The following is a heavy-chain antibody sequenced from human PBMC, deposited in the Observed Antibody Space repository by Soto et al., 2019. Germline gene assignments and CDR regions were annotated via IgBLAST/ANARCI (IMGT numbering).Heavy chain of an antibody. CDR2: INQDGSEK. D-gene: IGHD1-26*01. CDR1: ESTVSRDW. Sequence: EVHLVESGGGLVQTGGSLRLSCAIFESTVSRDWMNWVRQAPGKGLEWVAHINQDGSEKYYVDSVKGRFTISRDNAKNSLYLQMTCLTPSYTSIYYCSWPVGDAFWRQGTLVTVSS. J-gene: IGHJ4*02. V-gene: IGHV3-7*01. CDR3: SWPVGDAF.